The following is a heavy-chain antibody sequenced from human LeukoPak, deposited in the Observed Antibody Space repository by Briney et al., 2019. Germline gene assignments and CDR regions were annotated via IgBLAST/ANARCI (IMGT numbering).Heavy chain of an antibody. CDR1: GFTFSSYA. J-gene: IGHJ4*02. CDR2: ISGSGGST. CDR3: AKGGESIVVVITPSFHY. Sequence: PGGSLRLSCAASGFTFSSYAMSWVRQAPGKGLEWVSAISGSGGSTYYADPVKGRFTISRDNSKNTLYLQMNSLRAEDTAVYYCAKGGESIVVVITPSFHYWGQGTLVTVSS. V-gene: IGHV3-23*01. D-gene: IGHD3-22*01.